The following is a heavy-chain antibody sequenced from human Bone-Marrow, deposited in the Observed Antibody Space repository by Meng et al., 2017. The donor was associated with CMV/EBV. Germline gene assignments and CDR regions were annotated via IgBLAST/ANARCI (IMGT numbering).Heavy chain of an antibody. CDR3: ARVAYSTVVVPALGAFDI. J-gene: IGHJ3*02. CDR1: GYTFTSYY. Sequence: ASVKVSCKASGYTFTSYYMHWVRQAPGQGLEWMGWINPNSGGTNYAQKFQGRVTMTRDTSISTAYMELSRLRSDDTAVYYCARVAYSTVVVPALGAFDIWGQGPRVTGSS. CDR2: INPNSGGT. D-gene: IGHD2-2*01. V-gene: IGHV1-2*02.